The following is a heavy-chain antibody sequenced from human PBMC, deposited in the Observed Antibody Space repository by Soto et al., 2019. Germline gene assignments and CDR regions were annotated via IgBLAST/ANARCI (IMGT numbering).Heavy chain of an antibody. D-gene: IGHD3-10*01. CDR2: ISGSGGIT. J-gene: IGHJ5*02. CDR3: ARSARGRGGGWFDP. V-gene: IGHV3-23*01. Sequence: EVQLLESGGGLVQPGGSLRLSCAASGFTFSSYAMSWVRQAPGKGLEWVSDISGSGGITYYADSVKGRFTISRDNSKNALCLQMDSLRAEDTAVYYCARSARGRGGGWFDPWGQGTLVTVSS. CDR1: GFTFSSYA.